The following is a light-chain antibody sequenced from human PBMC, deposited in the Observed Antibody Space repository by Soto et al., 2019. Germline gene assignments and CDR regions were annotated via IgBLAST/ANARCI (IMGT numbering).Light chain of an antibody. J-gene: IGKJ4*01. V-gene: IGKV1-5*03. CDR2: KAS. Sequence: DIQMTQSPSTLSAFVGDRVTITCRASQSISSWLAWYQQKPGKAPNLLIYKASNLESGVPSRFSGSGSGTDFTLTINRLQPDDFATYYCQQYISYPLTFGGGSRVEIK. CDR1: QSISSW. CDR3: QQYISYPLT.